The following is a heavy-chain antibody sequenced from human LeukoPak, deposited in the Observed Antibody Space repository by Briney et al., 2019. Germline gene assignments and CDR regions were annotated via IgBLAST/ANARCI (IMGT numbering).Heavy chain of an antibody. D-gene: IGHD3-22*01. V-gene: IGHV3-23*01. J-gene: IGHJ4*02. CDR3: AKEVVVVITTPTEAGF. CDR1: GFTFNNYA. Sequence: GGSLRLSCAASGFTFNNYAMGWVRQAPGKGLEWVSAISGSGGSTYYADSVKGRFTISRDNSKNTLYLQMNSLRAEDTAVYYCAKEVVVVITTPTEAGFWGQGTLVTVSS. CDR2: ISGSGGST.